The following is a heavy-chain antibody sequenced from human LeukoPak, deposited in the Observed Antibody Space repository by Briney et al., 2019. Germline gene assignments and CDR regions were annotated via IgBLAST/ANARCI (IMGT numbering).Heavy chain of an antibody. V-gene: IGHV3-21*01. CDR1: GFTFSSYG. J-gene: IGHJ5*02. CDR2: ISGGESHI. CDR3: VRDSYSSFPEWFDP. Sequence: GRSLRLSCAASGFTFSSYGMNWVRQAPGKGLEWVSSISGGESHIDYADSVKGRFTISRDNTKTSLYLQMNSLRAEDTAVYYCVRDSYSSFPEWFDPWGQGTLVTVSS. D-gene: IGHD6-19*01.